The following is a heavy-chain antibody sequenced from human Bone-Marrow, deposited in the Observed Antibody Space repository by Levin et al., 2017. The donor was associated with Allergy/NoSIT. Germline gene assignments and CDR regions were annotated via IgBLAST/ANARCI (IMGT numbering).Heavy chain of an antibody. J-gene: IGHJ4*02. Sequence: PMASVKVSCKASGGTFSSYPISWVRQAPGQGLEWMGGVIPMLGITKYAQKFQGRVTIFADESTSTSYMELTSLRSQDTAIYYCAKVSVDSAIAFNYYFDYWGQGTLVTVSS. D-gene: IGHD5-18*01. CDR1: GGTFSSYP. CDR3: AKVSVDSAIAFNYYFDY. CDR2: VIPMLGIT. V-gene: IGHV1-69*10.